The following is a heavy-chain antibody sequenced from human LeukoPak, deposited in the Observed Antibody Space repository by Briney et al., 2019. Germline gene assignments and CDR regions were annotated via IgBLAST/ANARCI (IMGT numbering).Heavy chain of an antibody. V-gene: IGHV4-39*07. CDR3: ARAPLRFLEWLYPVLYFDY. CDR1: GGSISSSSYS. D-gene: IGHD3-3*01. CDR2: IYYSGST. J-gene: IGHJ4*02. Sequence: SETLSLTCTVSGGSISSSSYSWGWIRQPPGKGLEWVGSIYYSGSTYYNPSLKSRVTISVDTSKNQFSLKLSSVTAADTAVYYCARAPLRFLEWLYPVLYFDYWGQGTLVTVSS.